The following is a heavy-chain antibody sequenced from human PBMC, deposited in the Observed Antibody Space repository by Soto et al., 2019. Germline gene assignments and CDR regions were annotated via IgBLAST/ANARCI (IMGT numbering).Heavy chain of an antibody. V-gene: IGHV4-31*03. CDR1: GGSIRNDNFY. CDR3: AIDLDGVVTGRGAFAV. D-gene: IGHD3-9*01. J-gene: IGHJ3*01. Sequence: QVRLQESGQGLVRPSQTLSLICTVSGGSIRNDNFYWSFLRQRPGTGLEWLGYISYSGITFYNPSLASRLFISVDPSNNQFSLNLKSVTAADTAMYCCAIDLDGVVTGRGAFAVWGPGTLVTVSS. CDR2: ISYSGIT.